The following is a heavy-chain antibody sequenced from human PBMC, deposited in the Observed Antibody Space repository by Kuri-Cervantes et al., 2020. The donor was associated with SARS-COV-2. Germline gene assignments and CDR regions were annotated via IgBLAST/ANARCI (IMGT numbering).Heavy chain of an antibody. V-gene: IGHV3-30-3*01. CDR2: ISYDGSNK. Sequence: GGSLRLSCAASGFTFSSYAMHWVRQAPGKGLEWVAVISYDGSNKYYADSVKGRFTISRDNSKNTLYLQMNSLRAEDTAVYYCARGGWMGYCSSTSRSITPFDYWGQGTLVTVSS. CDR3: ARGGWMGYCSSTSRSITPFDY. J-gene: IGHJ4*02. D-gene: IGHD2-2*01. CDR1: GFTFSSYA.